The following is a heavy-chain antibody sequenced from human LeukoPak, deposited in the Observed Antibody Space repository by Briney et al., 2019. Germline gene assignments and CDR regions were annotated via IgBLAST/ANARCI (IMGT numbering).Heavy chain of an antibody. J-gene: IGHJ6*02. V-gene: IGHV1-2*02. Sequence: ASVKVSCKASGYIFTGNFIHWVRQAPGQGLEWMGWITPETGATHYAEKFQGRVTLTRDTSITTAHMELTRLTSDDTAVYYCASEDRESGGMDVWGQGTAVSVSS. CDR3: ASEDRESGGMDV. CDR1: GYIFTGNF. CDR2: ITPETGAT.